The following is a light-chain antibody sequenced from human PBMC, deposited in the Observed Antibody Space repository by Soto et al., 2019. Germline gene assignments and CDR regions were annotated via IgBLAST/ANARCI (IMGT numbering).Light chain of an antibody. CDR1: QSVSSN. CDR2: GAS. J-gene: IGKJ2*02. CDR3: QQYNNWPRGT. Sequence: EIVMTQSPATLSVSPGERATLSCRASQSVSSNLAWYQQKPGQAPRLLICGASTRATGIPARFSGSGSGTEFTLTISSLQSEDFAVYYCQQYNNWPRGTFGQGTKLEIK. V-gene: IGKV3-15*01.